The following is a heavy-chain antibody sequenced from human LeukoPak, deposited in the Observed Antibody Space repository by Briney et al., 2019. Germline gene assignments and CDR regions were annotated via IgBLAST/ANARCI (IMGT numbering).Heavy chain of an antibody. J-gene: IGHJ4*02. Sequence: SETLSLTCTVSGGSISNYYWSWIRQSPGKGLEWIGDIYYSGSTNYNPSPSLKSRVTISVDMSKGQFSLKLSSVTAADTAVYYCARDGTGTTADYFDYWGQGTLVTVSS. D-gene: IGHD1-7*01. CDR3: ARDGTGTTADYFDY. CDR2: IYYSGST. V-gene: IGHV4-59*12. CDR1: GGSISNYY.